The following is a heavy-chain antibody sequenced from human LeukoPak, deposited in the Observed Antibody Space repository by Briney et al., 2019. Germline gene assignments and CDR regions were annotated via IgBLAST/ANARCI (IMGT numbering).Heavy chain of an antibody. CDR3: ARDKMVAATHRLIDY. Sequence: PSETLSLTCTVSGGSISSGGYYWSWIRQHPGKGLEWIGYIYYSGSTYYNPSLKSRVTISVDTPKNQFSLKLSSVTTADTAVYYCARDKMVAATHRLIDYWGQGTLVTVSS. J-gene: IGHJ4*02. V-gene: IGHV4-31*03. CDR1: GGSISSGGYY. CDR2: IYYSGST. D-gene: IGHD2-15*01.